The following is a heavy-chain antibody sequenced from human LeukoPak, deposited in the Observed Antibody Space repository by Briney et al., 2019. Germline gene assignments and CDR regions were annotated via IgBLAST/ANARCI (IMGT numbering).Heavy chain of an antibody. CDR1: GFTFSHYA. CDR2: ISNSGDDT. Sequence: PGGSLRLSCVVSGFTFSHYAMTWVRQAPGKGLEWVSSISNSGDDTDYADSVKGRFTVSRDNSENCLYLQMNSLGVEDTAVYYCAKRRGDVWGKGTTVTVSS. J-gene: IGHJ6*04. CDR3: AKRRGDV. V-gene: IGHV3-23*01.